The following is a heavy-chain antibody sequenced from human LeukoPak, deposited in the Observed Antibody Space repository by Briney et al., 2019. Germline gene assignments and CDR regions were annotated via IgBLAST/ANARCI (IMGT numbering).Heavy chain of an antibody. J-gene: IGHJ5*02. V-gene: IGHV4-4*07. CDR1: GCSISSYY. D-gene: IGHD5-24*01. CDR2: IYTSGST. Sequence: SETLSLTCTASGCSISSYYWSWIRQPAGKGLEWIGRIYTSGSTNYNPSLKSGVTMSVHTSKNQFSLKLSSVTAADTAVYYCAREGRTWEMATKEWFDPWGQGTRVTVSS. CDR3: AREGRTWEMATKEWFDP.